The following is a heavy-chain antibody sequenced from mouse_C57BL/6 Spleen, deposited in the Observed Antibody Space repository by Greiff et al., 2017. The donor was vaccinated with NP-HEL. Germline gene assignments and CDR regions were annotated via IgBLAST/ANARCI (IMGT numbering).Heavy chain of an antibody. CDR2: ISNLAYSI. V-gene: IGHV5-15*01. CDR1: GFTFRDYG. Sequence: VKLVESGGGLVQPGGSLKLSGAASGFTFRDYGMAWVRQAPRKGPEWVAFISNLAYSIYYADTVTGRITISREKAKNTLYLEMSSLRSEDTAMYYCARNYYGSSYVGYFDVWGTGTTVTVSS. J-gene: IGHJ1*03. CDR3: ARNYYGSSYVGYFDV. D-gene: IGHD1-1*01.